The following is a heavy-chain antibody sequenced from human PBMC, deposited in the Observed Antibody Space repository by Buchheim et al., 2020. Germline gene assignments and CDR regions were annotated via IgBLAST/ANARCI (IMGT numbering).Heavy chain of an antibody. J-gene: IGHJ5*02. CDR3: ARGMNHYDSTPPWFDP. V-gene: IGHV4-30-4*01. CDR2: IYHSGTT. D-gene: IGHD3-22*01. CDR1: GDSISGSDEY. Sequence: QVQLQESGPGLVKPSETLSLTCTVSGDSISGSDEYWSWLRQPPGKGLEWIAYIYHSGTTYYNPSLGSRIVISVETSKNQFFLRLSSVTAADTAVYYCARGMNHYDSTPPWFDPWGRGTL.